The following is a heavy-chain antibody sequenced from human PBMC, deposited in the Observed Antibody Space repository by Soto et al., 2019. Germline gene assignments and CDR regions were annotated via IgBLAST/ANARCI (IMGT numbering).Heavy chain of an antibody. V-gene: IGHV4-59*02. Sequence: SETLSLTCTVSGGSVSSYYWSWIRQPPGKRRWWIGHIYYSGSTNYNPSLKSRATISVDTSKNQFSLKLSSVTAADTAVYYCARALQLRYFDQNYYYYYYMDVWGKGTTVTVSS. D-gene: IGHD3-9*01. CDR2: IYYSGST. CDR3: ARALQLRYFDQNYYYYYYMDV. J-gene: IGHJ6*03. CDR1: GGSVSSYY.